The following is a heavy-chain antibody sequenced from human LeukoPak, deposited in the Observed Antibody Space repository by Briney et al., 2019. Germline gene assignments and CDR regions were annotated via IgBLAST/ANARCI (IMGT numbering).Heavy chain of an antibody. J-gene: IGHJ6*03. V-gene: IGHV4-34*01. CDR1: GGSFSGYY. CDR3: ARAGGDTMVRGVIYYMDV. D-gene: IGHD3-10*01. CDR2: INHSGST. Sequence: SETLSLTCAVYGGSFSGYYWSWIRQPPGKGLEWIGEINHSGSTNYNPSLKSRVTISVDTSKNQFSLKLSSVTAADTAVYYCARAGGDTMVRGVIYYMDVWGKGTTVTISS.